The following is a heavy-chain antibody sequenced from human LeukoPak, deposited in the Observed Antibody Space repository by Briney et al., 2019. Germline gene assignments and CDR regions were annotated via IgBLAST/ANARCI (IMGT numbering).Heavy chain of an antibody. CDR2: IKSKTDGGTT. D-gene: IGHD1-14*01. J-gene: IGHJ6*02. CDR3: TTEDNRTPGPPYCYDMDF. Sequence: GGSLRLSCAASGFTFSNAWMSLVRQAPGKGLEWVGRIKSKTDGGTTDYAAAVKGRFTISSDDSKNTLYLKMNSLKTEDTAVYYCTTEDNRTPGPPYCYDMDFWGQGTTVTVSS. V-gene: IGHV3-15*01. CDR1: GFTFSNAW.